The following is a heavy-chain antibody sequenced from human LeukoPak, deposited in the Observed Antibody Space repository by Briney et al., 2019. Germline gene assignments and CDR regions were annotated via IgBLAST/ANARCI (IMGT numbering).Heavy chain of an antibody. J-gene: IGHJ6*03. CDR2: IGGSGDRT. CDR3: ARESYGSRSYDYYYYYMDV. V-gene: IGHV3-23*01. D-gene: IGHD3-10*01. CDR1: GFTFSSYE. Sequence: PGGSLRLSCAASGFTFSSYEMNWVRQAPGKGLEWVSGIGGSGDRTYYADSVEGRFTISRDNSKNTLYLQMNSLRAEDTAVYYCARESYGSRSYDYYYYYMDVWGKGTTVTVSS.